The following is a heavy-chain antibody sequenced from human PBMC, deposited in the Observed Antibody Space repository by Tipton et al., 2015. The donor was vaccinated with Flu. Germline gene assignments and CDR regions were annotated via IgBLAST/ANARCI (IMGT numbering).Heavy chain of an antibody. Sequence: GLVKPSQTLSLTCAISGDSVSSNIAAWNWIRQSPSRGLEWLGRTYYRSQWFNDYAESVKSRITINSDTSKNQFSLRLNSVTPEDTAVYYCVRPNWGPDHPFDYWGQGTLVTVSS. CDR2: TYYRSQWFN. J-gene: IGHJ4*02. D-gene: IGHD7-27*01. CDR1: GDSVSSNIAA. V-gene: IGHV6-1*01. CDR3: VRPNWGPDHPFDY.